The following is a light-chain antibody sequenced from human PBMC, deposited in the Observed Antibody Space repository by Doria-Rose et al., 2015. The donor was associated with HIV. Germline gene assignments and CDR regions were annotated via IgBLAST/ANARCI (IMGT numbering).Light chain of an antibody. J-gene: IGKJ5*01. Sequence: TQSPGTLSLSPGERATLSCRASQRVKSSYLAWYQQKPGQAPRLHIYDASTRATGIPDRFSGSGSGTDFTLTISRLEPEDVAVYYCQQYGTSRGTFGQGTRPEIK. CDR2: DAS. CDR1: QRVKSSY. CDR3: QQYGTSRGT. V-gene: IGKV3-20*01.